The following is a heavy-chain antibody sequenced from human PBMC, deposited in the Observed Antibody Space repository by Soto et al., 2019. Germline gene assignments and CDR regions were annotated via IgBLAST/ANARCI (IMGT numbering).Heavy chain of an antibody. J-gene: IGHJ4*02. CDR2: IYHSGST. CDR3: ARGTDHDPNLDYFDY. V-gene: IGHV4-30-2*01. D-gene: IGHD3-3*01. Sequence: SDPLSFPCAVSGGSISSGGYSWSWIRQPPGNGLEWIGYIYHSGSTYYNPSLKSNVTISVDRAKNQFSLQLSSVTAADTAVYYCARGTDHDPNLDYFDYWSQGTLVCVS. CDR1: GGSISSGGYS.